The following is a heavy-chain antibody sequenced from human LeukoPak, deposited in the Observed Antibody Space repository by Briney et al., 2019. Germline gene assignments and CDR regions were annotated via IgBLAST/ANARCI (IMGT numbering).Heavy chain of an antibody. V-gene: IGHV3-30*04. Sequence: PGGSLRLSCAASGFTFSSYAMHWVRQAPGKGLVWVAVISYDGSKYYADSVKGRFTISRDNSKNTLYLQMNSLRAEDTAVYYCARDSVVPAAMYYYYYMDVWGEGTTVTISS. J-gene: IGHJ6*03. D-gene: IGHD2-2*01. CDR3: ARDSVVPAAMYYYYYMDV. CDR2: ISYDGSK. CDR1: GFTFSSYA.